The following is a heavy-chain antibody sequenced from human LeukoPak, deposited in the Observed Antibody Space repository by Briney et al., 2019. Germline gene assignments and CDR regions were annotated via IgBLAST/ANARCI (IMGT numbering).Heavy chain of an antibody. Sequence: SETLSLTCTVSGGSISSYYWSWIRQPAGKGLEWIGRIYTSGSTNYNPSLKSRVTMSVDTSKNQFSLKLSSVTAADTAVYYCARGYCSGGSCYSAELDYWGQGTLVTVSS. D-gene: IGHD2-15*01. CDR2: IYTSGST. CDR1: GGSISSYY. V-gene: IGHV4-4*07. CDR3: ARGYCSGGSCYSAELDY. J-gene: IGHJ4*02.